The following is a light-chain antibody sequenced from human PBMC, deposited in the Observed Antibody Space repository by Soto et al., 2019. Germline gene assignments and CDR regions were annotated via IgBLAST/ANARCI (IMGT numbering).Light chain of an antibody. CDR2: DAS. V-gene: IGKV1-5*01. CDR3: QQYNSYSRT. Sequence: DIQMTQSPSTLSASVGDRVTITCRASQSISSWLAWYQQKPGKAPKLLIYDASSLESGVPSMFSGSGSGTEFTLTISSLHPDDFATYYCQQYNSYSRTFGKGTKVEIK. J-gene: IGKJ1*01. CDR1: QSISSW.